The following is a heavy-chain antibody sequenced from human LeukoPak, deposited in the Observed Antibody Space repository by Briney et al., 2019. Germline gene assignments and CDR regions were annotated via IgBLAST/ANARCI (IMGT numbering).Heavy chain of an antibody. Sequence: GGSLRLSCVASRFTFNSYAMSWVRQAPGKGLEWVSVIGGSNGITFYVGSVKGRFTISRDNSKDTLYLQMNSLRAEDTAVYYCARNENSGWGYFDYWGQGTLVTVSS. J-gene: IGHJ4*02. V-gene: IGHV3-23*01. CDR3: ARNENSGWGYFDY. CDR1: RFTFNSYA. CDR2: IGGSNGIT. D-gene: IGHD5-12*01.